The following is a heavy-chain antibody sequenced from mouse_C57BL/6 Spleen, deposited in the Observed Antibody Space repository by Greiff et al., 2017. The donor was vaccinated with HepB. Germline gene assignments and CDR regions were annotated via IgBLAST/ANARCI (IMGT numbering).Heavy chain of an antibody. Sequence: EVQLQQSGAELVRPGASVKLSCTASGFNIKDDYMHWVKQRPEQGLEWIGWIDPENGDTEYASKFQGKATITADTSSNTAYLQLSSLTSEDTAVYYGTKGYYGSRSFAYWGQGTLVTVSA. CDR2: IDPENGDT. J-gene: IGHJ3*01. CDR3: TKGYYGSRSFAY. CDR1: GFNIKDDY. V-gene: IGHV14-4*01. D-gene: IGHD1-1*01.